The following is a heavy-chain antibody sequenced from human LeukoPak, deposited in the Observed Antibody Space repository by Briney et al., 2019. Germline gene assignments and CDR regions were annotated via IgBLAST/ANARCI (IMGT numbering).Heavy chain of an antibody. D-gene: IGHD2-2*01. CDR1: GYTFTGYF. V-gene: IGHV1-2*02. Sequence: ASVKVSGNASGYTFTGYFIHWGRQAPGQGLEWRGWINPNSGGTNYAQKFHGRGAMTRDTSISTAYMEVSRLRSDDPAVYYCASSIVYCSSTSCYFNWGQGTLVTVSS. CDR3: ASSIVYCSSTSCYFN. J-gene: IGHJ4*02. CDR2: INPNSGGT.